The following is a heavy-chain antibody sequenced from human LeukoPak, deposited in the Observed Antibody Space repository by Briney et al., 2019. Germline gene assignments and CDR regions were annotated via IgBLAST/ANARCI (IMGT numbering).Heavy chain of an antibody. CDR2: IHTGGSI. D-gene: IGHD3-3*01. V-gene: IGHV4-4*07. CDR1: GGSITSYY. J-gene: IGHJ6*02. Sequence: SETLSLTCTVSGGSITSYYWSWIRQPAGKGLEWIGRIHTGGSINYNPSLKSRVTMSVDTSKNQFSLKLTSVTATDTAMYYCASSFAVAGYYHGMDVWGQGTTVTVSS. CDR3: ASSFAVAGYYHGMDV.